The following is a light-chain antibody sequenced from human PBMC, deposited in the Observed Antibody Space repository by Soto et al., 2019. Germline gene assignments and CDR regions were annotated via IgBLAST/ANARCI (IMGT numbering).Light chain of an antibody. Sequence: EIVVTQSPGTLSLSTGERATLSCRASQSVSGNYLAWYRQKAGQSPRLLIYGSSDRATGIPDRFSGSGSGTDFTLTISRVEPEDFAVYYCQQYGSSPPYTFGQGTKLEIK. CDR1: QSVSGNY. CDR3: QQYGSSPPYT. V-gene: IGKV3-20*01. CDR2: GSS. J-gene: IGKJ2*01.